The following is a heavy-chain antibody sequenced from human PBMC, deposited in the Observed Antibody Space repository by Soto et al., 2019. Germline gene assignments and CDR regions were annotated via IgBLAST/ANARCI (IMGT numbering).Heavy chain of an antibody. D-gene: IGHD2-2*01. CDR3: ARVCSSASCYAGLDY. J-gene: IGHJ4*02. CDR1: GGSISSYY. Sequence: PSETLSLTCTVSGGSISSYYWSWIRQPPGKGLEWIGYIYYSGSTNYNPSLKSRVTISVDTSKNQFSLKLSSVTAADTAVYYCARVCSSASCYAGLDYWGQGTLVTVSS. V-gene: IGHV4-59*01. CDR2: IYYSGST.